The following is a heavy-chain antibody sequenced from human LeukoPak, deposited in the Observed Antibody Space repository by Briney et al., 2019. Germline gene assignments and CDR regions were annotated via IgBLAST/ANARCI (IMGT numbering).Heavy chain of an antibody. CDR3: AYASYYYDSSGP. CDR2: IIPIFGTA. J-gene: IGHJ5*02. Sequence: SVKVSCKASGGTLSSYAISWVRQAPGQGLEWMGGIIPIFGTANYAQKFQGRVTITADESTSTAYMELSSLRSEDTAVYYCAYASYYYDSSGPWGQGTLVTVSS. V-gene: IGHV1-69*13. D-gene: IGHD3-22*01. CDR1: GGTLSSYA.